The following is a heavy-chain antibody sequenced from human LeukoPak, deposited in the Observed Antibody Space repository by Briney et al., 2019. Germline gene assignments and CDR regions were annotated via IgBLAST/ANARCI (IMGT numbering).Heavy chain of an antibody. CDR2: IKSRGGGETT. CDR1: GFGFTAAW. D-gene: IGHD3-9*01. CDR3: ALQTNYGIWRINY. Sequence: GRSVRLSCAASGFGFTAAWLSWVREAPGKGPVWVGEIKSRGGGETTDYAAPVTGRITVSRDDSRNTLYLHINGFKIEDTGLCESALQTNYGIWRINYWGLGTLVTVSS. V-gene: IGHV3-15*01. J-gene: IGHJ4*02.